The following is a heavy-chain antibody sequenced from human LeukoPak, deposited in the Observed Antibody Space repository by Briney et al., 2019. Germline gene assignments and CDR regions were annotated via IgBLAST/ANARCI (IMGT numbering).Heavy chain of an antibody. Sequence: PGGSLRLSCAASGFTFSSYSMNWVRQAPGKGLEWVSSISGSSSYIYYADSVKGRFTISRDNAKNSLYLQMNSLRAEDTAVYYCARVMYDFWSGYYSYYYYGMDVWGQGTTVTVSS. D-gene: IGHD3-3*01. J-gene: IGHJ6*02. CDR2: ISGSSSYI. CDR3: ARVMYDFWSGYYSYYYYGMDV. V-gene: IGHV3-21*01. CDR1: GFTFSSYS.